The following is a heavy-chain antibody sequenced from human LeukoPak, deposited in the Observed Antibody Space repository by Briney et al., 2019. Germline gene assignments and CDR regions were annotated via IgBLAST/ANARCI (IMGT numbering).Heavy chain of an antibody. V-gene: IGHV3-48*04. J-gene: IGHJ4*02. CDR2: ISSSSTTR. Sequence: PGGSLRLSCVVSGFTFSSCSMNWVRQAPGKGLEWVSYISSSSTTRYYADSVKGRFTISRDNAKNSLYLQMNSLRAEDTALYYCARESERGMGYWGQGSLVTVSS. CDR3: ARESERGMGY. CDR1: GFTFSSCS. D-gene: IGHD3-16*01.